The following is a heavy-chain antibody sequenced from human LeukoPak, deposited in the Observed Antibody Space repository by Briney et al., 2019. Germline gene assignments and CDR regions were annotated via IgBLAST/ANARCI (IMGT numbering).Heavy chain of an antibody. D-gene: IGHD6-6*01. CDR2: ISAYNGNT. V-gene: IGHV1-18*01. CDR3: ARDRRQLVRFDY. CDR1: GYTFTSYG. J-gene: IGHJ4*02. Sequence: GASVKVSCKASGYTFTSYGISWVRQAPGQGLEGMGWISAYNGNTNYAQKLHGRVTMTTDPSTSTAYMELRSLRSDDTAVYYCARDRRQLVRFDYWGQGTLVTVSS.